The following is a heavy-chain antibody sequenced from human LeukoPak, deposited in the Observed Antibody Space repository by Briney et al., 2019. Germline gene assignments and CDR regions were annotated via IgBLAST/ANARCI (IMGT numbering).Heavy chain of an antibody. CDR2: LDGSDETT. Sequence: GGSLRLSCAASGFTFSSSAMSWVRQAPGKGLGWVSALDGSDETTYYADSVKGRFTISRDNSKNTLYLQLTSLRVDDTAVYHCAKVATWTYFDSWGQGTLVTVSS. V-gene: IGHV3-23*01. J-gene: IGHJ4*02. D-gene: IGHD3/OR15-3a*01. CDR3: AKVATWTYFDS. CDR1: GFTFSSSA.